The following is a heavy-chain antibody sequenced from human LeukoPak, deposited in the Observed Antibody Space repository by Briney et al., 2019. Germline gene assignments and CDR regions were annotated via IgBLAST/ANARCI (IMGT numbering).Heavy chain of an antibody. D-gene: IGHD3-22*01. Sequence: PGGSLRLSCAASGFTFSSYGMHWVRQAPGKGLEWVAVIWYGGSNKYYADSVKGRFTISRDNSKNTLYLQMNSLRAEDTAVYYCARELPPVVTYYFDYWGQGTLVTVSS. CDR3: ARELPPVVTYYFDY. V-gene: IGHV3-33*08. CDR1: GFTFSSYG. J-gene: IGHJ4*02. CDR2: IWYGGSNK.